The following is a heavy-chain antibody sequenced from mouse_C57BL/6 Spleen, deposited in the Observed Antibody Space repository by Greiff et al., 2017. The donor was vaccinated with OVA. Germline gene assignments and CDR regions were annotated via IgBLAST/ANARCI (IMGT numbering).Heavy chain of an antibody. CDR2: IDPSDSYT. CDR1: FYTFTSYW. J-gene: IGHJ2*01. V-gene: IGHV1-50*01. Sequence: QVQLQQPGAELVKPGASVKLYRNASFYTFTSYWMQWVKQRPGQGLEWIGEIDPSDSYTNYNQKFKGKATLTVDTSSSTAYMQLSSLTSEDTAVYYCARAEDDYVVFDYWGQGTTLTVSS. CDR3: ARAEDDYVVFDY. D-gene: IGHD2-4*01.